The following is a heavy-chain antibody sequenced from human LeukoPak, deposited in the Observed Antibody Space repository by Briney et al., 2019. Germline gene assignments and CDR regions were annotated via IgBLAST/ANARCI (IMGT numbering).Heavy chain of an antibody. V-gene: IGHV4-59*12. CDR3: ARGFNVAGLDY. J-gene: IGHJ4*02. Sequence: PSETLSLTCTVSGGSISSYYWSWIRQPPGKGLEWIGYIYYNGSTNYNPSLKSRVTISVDTSKNQFSLKLSSVTAADTAVYYCARGFNVAGLDYWGQGTLVTVSS. CDR1: GGSISSYY. CDR2: IYYNGST. D-gene: IGHD6-19*01.